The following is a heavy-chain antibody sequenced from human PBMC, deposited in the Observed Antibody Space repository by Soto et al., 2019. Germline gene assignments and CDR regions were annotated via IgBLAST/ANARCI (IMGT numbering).Heavy chain of an antibody. J-gene: IGHJ6*03. CDR1: GYTFTSYA. V-gene: IGHV1-3*01. Sequence: GASVKVSCKASGYTFTSYAIHWVRQAPGQRPEWMGWINAGNGNTKYSQKFQGRVTITRDTSASTAYMELSSLRSEDTAVYYCARELGDKWFGELFNYYYYYMDVWGKGTTVTVSS. D-gene: IGHD3-10*01. CDR2: INAGNGNT. CDR3: ARELGDKWFGELFNYYYYYMDV.